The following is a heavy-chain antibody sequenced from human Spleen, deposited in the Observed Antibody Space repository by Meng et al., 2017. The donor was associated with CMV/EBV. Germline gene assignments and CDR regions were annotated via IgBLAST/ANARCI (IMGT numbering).Heavy chain of an antibody. V-gene: IGHV1-18*01. CDR3: ARSSFDFGTYGVNYQLYTMDV. J-gene: IGHJ6*02. CDR1: GYTFTSYG. D-gene: IGHD3-9*01. CDR2: ISAYNGNT. Sequence: ASVKVSCKASGYTFTSYGISWVRQAPGQGLEWMGWISAYNGNTNYAQKLQGRVTMTTDTSTSTAYMELRSLRSDDTAVYYCARSSFDFGTYGVNYQLYTMDVWGQGTTVTVSS.